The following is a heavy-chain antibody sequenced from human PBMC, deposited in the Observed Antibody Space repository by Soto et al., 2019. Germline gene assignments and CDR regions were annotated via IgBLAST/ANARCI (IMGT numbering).Heavy chain of an antibody. CDR2: IIPIFGTA. V-gene: IGHV1-69*13. D-gene: IGHD2-2*02. CDR3: ARHLYCSSTSCYTPEFDY. Sequence: GPSAKVSCKATGGAFSSYAISWVRQAPGQGLEWMGGIIPIFGTANYAQKFQGRVTITADESTSTAYMELSSLRSEDTAVYYCARHLYCSSTSCYTPEFDYWGQGTLVTVPS. J-gene: IGHJ4*02. CDR1: GGAFSSYA.